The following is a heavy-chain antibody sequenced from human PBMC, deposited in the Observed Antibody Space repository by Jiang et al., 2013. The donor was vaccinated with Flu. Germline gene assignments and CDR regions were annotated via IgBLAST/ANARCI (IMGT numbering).Heavy chain of an antibody. J-gene: IGHJ3*02. Sequence: ISSSSSYIYYADSVKGRFTISRDNAKNSLYLQMNSLRAEDTAVYYCARALELPEAAFDIWGQGAMVTVSS. CDR2: ISSSSSYI. CDR3: ARALELPEAAFDI. D-gene: IGHD1-7*01. V-gene: IGHV3-21*01.